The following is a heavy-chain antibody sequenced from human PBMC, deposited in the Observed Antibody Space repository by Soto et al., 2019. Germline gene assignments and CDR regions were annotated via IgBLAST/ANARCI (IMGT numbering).Heavy chain of an antibody. CDR1: GGSISSGGYY. CDR2: ISYSGST. V-gene: IGHV4-31*03. CDR3: ATSDDFYDSSGYYSAKWFDP. D-gene: IGHD3-22*01. J-gene: IGHJ5*02. Sequence: QVQLQESGPGLVKPSQTLSLTCTVSGGSISSGGYYWRWIRQHPGKGLEWIGYISYSGSTYYNPSLKSRVTRSVDTSKSQFSLKRSSVTAADTAVYYCATSDDFYDSSGYYSAKWFDPWGQGTLVTVSS.